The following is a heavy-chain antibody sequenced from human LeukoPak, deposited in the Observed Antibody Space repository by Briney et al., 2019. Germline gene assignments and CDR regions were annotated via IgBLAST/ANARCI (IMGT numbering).Heavy chain of an antibody. V-gene: IGHV4-39*01. CDR2: IYYSGST. CDR3: ARLVVARIYPDYFDY. J-gene: IGHJ4*02. D-gene: IGHD2-2*01. CDR1: GGSISSGSYY. Sequence: SETLSLTCTVSGGSISSGSYYWGWIRQPPGKGLEWIGSIYYSGSTYYKPSLKSRVTISVDTPKNQFSLKLSSVTAADTAVYYCARLVVARIYPDYFDYWGQGTLVTVSS.